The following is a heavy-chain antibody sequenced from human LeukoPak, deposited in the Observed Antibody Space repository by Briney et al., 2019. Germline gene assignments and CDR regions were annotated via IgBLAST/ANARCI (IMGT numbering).Heavy chain of an antibody. J-gene: IGHJ4*02. CDR3: VKDRRPDGLYNFDY. CDR1: GFTLSSYN. Sequence: GGSLRLSCAASGFTLSSYNTNWVRQAPGKGLEWVSSISSSSSYIYYADPVRGRFTISRDNAKNSLYLQMNSLRAEDTAVYYCVKDRRPDGLYNFDYWGQGTLVTVSS. CDR2: ISSSSSYI. V-gene: IGHV3-21*04. D-gene: IGHD5-24*01.